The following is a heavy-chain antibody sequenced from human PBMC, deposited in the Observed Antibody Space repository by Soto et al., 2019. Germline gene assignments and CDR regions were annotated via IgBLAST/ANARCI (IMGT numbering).Heavy chain of an antibody. CDR1: GYTFTGYY. D-gene: IGHD6-13*01. CDR2: INPNSGGT. J-gene: IGHJ6*02. Sequence: ASVKVSCKASGYTFTGYYMHWVRQAPGQGLEWMGWINPNSGGTNYAQKFQGRVTMTRDTSISTAYMELSRLRSDDTAVYYCAREKLISIAAAAYGMDVWGQGTTVTVSS. V-gene: IGHV1-2*02. CDR3: AREKLISIAAAAYGMDV.